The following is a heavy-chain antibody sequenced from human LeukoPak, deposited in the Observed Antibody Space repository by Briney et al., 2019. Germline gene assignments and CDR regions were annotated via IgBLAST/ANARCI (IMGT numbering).Heavy chain of an antibody. D-gene: IGHD3-22*01. CDR1: GGSISSSSHY. J-gene: IGHJ3*02. CDR3: ARFGRIVVVIGAFDI. V-gene: IGHV4-39*07. Sequence: PSETLSLTCTVSGGSISSSSHYWGWIRQPPGKGLEWIGNIYYSGSTYYNPSLKSRVTISVDTSKNQFSLKLSSVTAADTAVYYCARFGRIVVVIGAFDIWGQGTMVTVSS. CDR2: IYYSGST.